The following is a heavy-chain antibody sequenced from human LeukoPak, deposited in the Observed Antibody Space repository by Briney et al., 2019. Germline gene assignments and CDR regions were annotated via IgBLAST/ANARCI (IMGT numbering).Heavy chain of an antibody. CDR1: GGSITSYY. V-gene: IGHV4-59*08. CDR2: IYYSGST. D-gene: IGHD4-17*01. Sequence: SETLSLTCTVSGGSITSYYWSGIRQPAGKGLEWIGYIYYSGSTNYNPSLKSRVTISVDTSKNQFSLKLSSVTAADTAVYYCARHELMTTRAFDIWGQGTMVTVSS. CDR3: ARHELMTTRAFDI. J-gene: IGHJ3*02.